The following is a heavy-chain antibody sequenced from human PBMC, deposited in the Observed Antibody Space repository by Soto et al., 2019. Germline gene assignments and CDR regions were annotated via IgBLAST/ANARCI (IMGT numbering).Heavy chain of an antibody. Sequence: DVQLVESGGGLVQPGRSLRLSCAASGFTFDDYAMHWVRQAPGKGLEWVSGISWNSGSIGYADSVKGRFTISRDNAKNSLYLQMNSLRAEDTALYYCAKDIRGYCSGGSCADAFDIWGQGTMVTVSS. D-gene: IGHD2-15*01. CDR2: ISWNSGSI. J-gene: IGHJ3*02. V-gene: IGHV3-9*01. CDR1: GFTFDDYA. CDR3: AKDIRGYCSGGSCADAFDI.